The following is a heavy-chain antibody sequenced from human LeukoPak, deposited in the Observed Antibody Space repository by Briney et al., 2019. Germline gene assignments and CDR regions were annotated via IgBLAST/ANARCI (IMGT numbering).Heavy chain of an antibody. V-gene: IGHV4-39*07. CDR2: INHSGST. J-gene: IGHJ4*02. CDR3: ARGPMRTAMVSFDY. D-gene: IGHD5-18*01. CDR1: GGSIGSSSYY. Sequence: SETLSLTCTVSGGSIGSSSYYWSWIRQPPGKGLEWIGEINHSGSTNYNPSLKSRVTISVDTSKNQFSLKLSSVTAADTAVYYCARGPMRTAMVSFDYWGQGTLVTVSS.